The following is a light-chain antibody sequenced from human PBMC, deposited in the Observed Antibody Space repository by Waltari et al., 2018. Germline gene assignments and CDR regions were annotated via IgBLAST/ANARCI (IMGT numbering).Light chain of an antibody. V-gene: IGKV3-11*01. Sequence: EIVLTQSPATLSLYPGERATLSCRASQSLSSYVAGYQQMPGQPPRLLSRSASNRATVLQARFSGSGAETDFTLTISSLEPEDFAVYYCQQRSNWPRTFGQGTKVEIK. CDR3: QQRSNWPRT. CDR2: SAS. CDR1: QSLSSY. J-gene: IGKJ1*01.